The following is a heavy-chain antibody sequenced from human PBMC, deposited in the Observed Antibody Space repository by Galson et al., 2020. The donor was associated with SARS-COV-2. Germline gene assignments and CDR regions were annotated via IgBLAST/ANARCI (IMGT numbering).Heavy chain of an antibody. V-gene: IGHV1-3*01. J-gene: IGHJ4*02. CDR3: ARLGGTRTPPYDD. CDR2: ITPVNGNT. CDR1: GYTFTDNS. Sequence: ASVKVSCKASGYTFTDNSIHWVRQAPGQSLEWMGWITPVNGNTKYSQKFQGRVTITRDTSATTAYMDLINLGSEDTAIYFCARLGGTRTPPYDDWGQGTLVTVSS. D-gene: IGHD1-26*01.